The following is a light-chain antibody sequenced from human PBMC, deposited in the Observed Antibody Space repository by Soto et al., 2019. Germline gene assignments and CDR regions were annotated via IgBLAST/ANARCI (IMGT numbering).Light chain of an antibody. CDR3: QQYRDNWT. CDR1: QSISSW. V-gene: IGKV1-5*03. J-gene: IGKJ1*01. Sequence: DIQMTQSPSTLSASLGDRVTITCRASQSISSWLAWYQQKPGTAPKLLIYKASTLQSGVPSRFSGSGSGTEFTLTISSLQSDDSATYYCQQYRDNWTFGQGTKVEIK. CDR2: KAS.